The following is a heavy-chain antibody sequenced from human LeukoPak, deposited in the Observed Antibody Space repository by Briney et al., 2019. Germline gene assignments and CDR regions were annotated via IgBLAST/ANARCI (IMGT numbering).Heavy chain of an antibody. Sequence: PSGTLSLTCSVSGASISSSNWWSWVRQPPGKGLEWIGEIFHSGSTNYNPSLKSRVTISVDKSKNHFSLKLSLVTAADTAVYYCARLSSSWASGSDYWGQGTLVTVSS. CDR2: IFHSGST. D-gene: IGHD6-13*01. CDR1: GASISSSNW. CDR3: ARLSSSWASGSDY. J-gene: IGHJ4*02. V-gene: IGHV4-4*02.